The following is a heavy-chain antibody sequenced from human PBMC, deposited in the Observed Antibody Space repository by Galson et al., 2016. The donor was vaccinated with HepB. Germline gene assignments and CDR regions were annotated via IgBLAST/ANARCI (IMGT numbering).Heavy chain of an antibody. Sequence: SRRLSGAASGCTFSSDAKSGGRKAKGKGREGGAAIDGRGDDTKYADSGKGRFTISRDNSKKKRYVQRSSLRAEDTAVYYCAKGLYGDYSYFDDWGQGTLVTVSS. V-gene: IGHV3-23*01. CDR3: AKGLYGDYSYFDD. CDR1: GCTFSSDA. D-gene: IGHD4-17*01. J-gene: IGHJ4*02. CDR2: IDGRGDDT.